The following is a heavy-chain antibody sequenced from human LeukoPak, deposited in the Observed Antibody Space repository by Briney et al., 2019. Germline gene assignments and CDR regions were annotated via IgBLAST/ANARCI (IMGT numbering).Heavy chain of an antibody. V-gene: IGHV3-21*01. CDR2: ISSSSKYI. CDR3: ARSPQGTGSPADY. D-gene: IGHD1-1*01. CDR1: GSSFSSYS. J-gene: IGHJ4*02. Sequence: GGSLRLSCGDSGSSFSSYSMNWVRQAPGKDLEWVSSISSSSKYIYYADSVKGRITISRDNAKNSLYLQMNGLRADDTDVYYCARSPQGTGSPADYWGQGTLVTISS.